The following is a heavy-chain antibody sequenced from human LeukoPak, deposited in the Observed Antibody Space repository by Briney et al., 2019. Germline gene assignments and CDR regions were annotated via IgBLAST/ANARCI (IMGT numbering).Heavy chain of an antibody. V-gene: IGHV3-33*01. D-gene: IGHD3-16*01. CDR1: GFTFSSYG. CDR2: IWYDGSNK. CDR3: ARDFRGDFDP. Sequence: GRSLRLSCAASGFTFSSYGMHWVRQAPGKGLEWVAVIWYDGSNKYYADSVKGRFTISRDISKNTLYLQMNSLRAEDSAVYHCARDFRGDFDPWGQGTLVTVSS. J-gene: IGHJ5*02.